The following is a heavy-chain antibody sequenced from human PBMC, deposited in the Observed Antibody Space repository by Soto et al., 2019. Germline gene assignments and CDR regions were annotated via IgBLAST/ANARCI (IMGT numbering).Heavy chain of an antibody. J-gene: IGHJ3*01. D-gene: IGHD1-1*01. V-gene: IGHV3-23*01. CDR3: AKGILLEPPGTRAFDV. CDR1: GFSLSTYV. Sequence: GESLKISCVVSGFSLSTYVMSWVRQAPGKGLEWVSTVGRTTSTFYADSVRGRFTIPRDNYNNALFLQMNSLRADDTALYYCAKGILLEPPGTRAFDVWGQGTMVTVSS. CDR2: VGRTTST.